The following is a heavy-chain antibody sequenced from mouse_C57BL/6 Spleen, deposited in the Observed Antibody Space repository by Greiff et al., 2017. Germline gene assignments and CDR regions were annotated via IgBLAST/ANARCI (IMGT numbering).Heavy chain of an antibody. J-gene: IGHJ3*01. CDR3: ARKGDDGYSFAY. D-gene: IGHD2-3*01. V-gene: IGHV1-26*01. CDR2: INPNNGGT. CDR1: GYTFTDYY. Sequence: EVQLQQSGPELVKPGASVKISCKASGYTFTDYYMNWVKQSHGKSLEWIGDINPNNGGTSYNQKFKGKATLTVDKSSSTAYMELRSLTSEDSAVYYCARKGDDGYSFAYWGQGTLVTVSA.